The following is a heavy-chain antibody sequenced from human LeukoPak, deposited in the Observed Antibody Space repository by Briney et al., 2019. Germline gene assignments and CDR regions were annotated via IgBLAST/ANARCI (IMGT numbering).Heavy chain of an antibody. V-gene: IGHV5-51*01. CDR3: ARQPPGPVTNQWELVPWETYYFDY. CDR1: GYSFTSYW. J-gene: IGHJ4*02. Sequence: GESLKISCKGSGYSFTSYWIGWVRQMPGKVLEWMGIIYPGDSDTRYSPSFQGQVTISADKSISTAYLQWSSLKASDTAMYYCARQPPGPVTNQWELVPWETYYFDYWGQGTLVTVSS. D-gene: IGHD1-26*01. CDR2: IYPGDSDT.